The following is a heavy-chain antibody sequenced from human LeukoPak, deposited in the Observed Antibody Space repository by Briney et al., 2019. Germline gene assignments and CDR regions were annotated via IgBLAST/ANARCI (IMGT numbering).Heavy chain of an antibody. Sequence: PGGSLRLSCAASGFTFSSYAMSWVRQAAGKGLEWVSAISGSGGSTYYADSVKGRFTISRDNSKNTLYLQMNSLRAEDTAVYYCAKGRRIQLWQFDYWGQGTLVTVSS. V-gene: IGHV3-23*01. CDR2: ISGSGGST. CDR1: GFTFSSYA. CDR3: AKGRRIQLWQFDY. D-gene: IGHD5-18*01. J-gene: IGHJ4*02.